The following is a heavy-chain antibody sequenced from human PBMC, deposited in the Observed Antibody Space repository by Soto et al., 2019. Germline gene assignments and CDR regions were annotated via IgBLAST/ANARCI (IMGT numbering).Heavy chain of an antibody. Sequence: QVQLQESGPGLVKPSETLSLTCTVSGGSISSYYWSWIRQPPGKGLEWIGYIYYSGSTNYNPSLKSRVTISVDTSKNQFSLKLSSVTAADTAVYYCAGALIVVVPAAFDPWGQGTLVTVSS. CDR3: AGALIVVVPAAFDP. CDR2: IYYSGST. CDR1: GGSISSYY. V-gene: IGHV4-59*01. D-gene: IGHD2-2*01. J-gene: IGHJ5*02.